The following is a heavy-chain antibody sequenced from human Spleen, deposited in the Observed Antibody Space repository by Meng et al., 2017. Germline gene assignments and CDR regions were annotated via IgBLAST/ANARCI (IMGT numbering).Heavy chain of an antibody. D-gene: IGHD4-11*01. CDR2: INHRGNT. V-gene: IGHV4-34*01. J-gene: IGHJ4*02. CDR3: ARGPTTVAHDFDY. Sequence: QVQLQQWGAGLLKPSEPLSLTCVVSGGSFSDYYWSWTRQPPGKGLEWIGEINHRGNTNYNSFLESRVTISVDTSQNSLSLKLSSVTAADSAVYYCARGPTTVAHDFDYWGQGTLVTVSS. CDR1: GGSFSDYY.